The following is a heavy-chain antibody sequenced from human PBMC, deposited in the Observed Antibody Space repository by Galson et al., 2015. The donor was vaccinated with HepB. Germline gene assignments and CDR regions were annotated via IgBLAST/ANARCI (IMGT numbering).Heavy chain of an antibody. Sequence: SLRLSCAASGFTFSSYAIMWVRQAPGKGLEWVSGMSDNGDNTFYADSVKGRFTISRDISKNTVYRQMNSLRVEDTAVYYCATRSGASVWYSYFQHWGQGTLVTVSS. D-gene: IGHD6-19*01. J-gene: IGHJ1*01. V-gene: IGHV3-23*01. CDR3: ATRSGASVWYSYFQH. CDR2: MSDNGDNT. CDR1: GFTFSSYA.